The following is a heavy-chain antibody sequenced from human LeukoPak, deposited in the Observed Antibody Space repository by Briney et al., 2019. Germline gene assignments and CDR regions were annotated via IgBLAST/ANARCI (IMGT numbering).Heavy chain of an antibody. CDR1: GVTFSSYA. J-gene: IGHJ4*02. CDR3: VKGVDGAMVFGGDY. V-gene: IGHV3-64D*06. CDR2: ISSNGGST. Sequence: AGSLRLSCSASGVTFSSYAMHWVRQAPGKGLEYVSAISSNGGSTYYADSMKGRFTISRDNSKNTRYLQMSSPAAEDTASYYGVKGVDGAMVFGGDYWGQGTLVTVSS. D-gene: IGHD3/OR15-3a*01.